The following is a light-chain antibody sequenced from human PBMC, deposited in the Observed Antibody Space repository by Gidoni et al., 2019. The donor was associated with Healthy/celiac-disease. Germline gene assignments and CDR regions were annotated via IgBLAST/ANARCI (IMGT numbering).Light chain of an antibody. Sequence: QSALTQPPSVSGAPGQTVTIPCTGSSSNIGAGYDVHWYQQLPGTAPKLLIYGNSNRPSGVPDRFSGSKSGTSASLAITGLQAEDEADYYCQSYDSSLSGYVFGTGTKVTVL. CDR2: GNS. CDR1: SSNIGAGYD. CDR3: QSYDSSLSGYV. V-gene: IGLV1-40*01. J-gene: IGLJ1*01.